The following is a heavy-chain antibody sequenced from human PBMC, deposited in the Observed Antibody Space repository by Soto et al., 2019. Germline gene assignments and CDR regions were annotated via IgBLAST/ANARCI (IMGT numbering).Heavy chain of an antibody. J-gene: IGHJ5*02. Sequence: PSETLSLTYSVSGGPISSGGYFWSWIRQHPGKGLEWIGYISYSGSTYYNPSLKSRLTISVDTSKNQFSLQLRSVTAADTALYHCARYLNTAGWFDPWGQGTLVNV. V-gene: IGHV4-31*03. CDR2: ISYSGST. D-gene: IGHD2-2*01. CDR1: GGPISSGGYF. CDR3: ARYLNTAGWFDP.